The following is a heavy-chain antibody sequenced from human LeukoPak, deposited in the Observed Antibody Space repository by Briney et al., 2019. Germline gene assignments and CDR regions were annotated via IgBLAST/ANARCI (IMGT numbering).Heavy chain of an antibody. CDR3: AKLGYYYGSGSYYTRDY. J-gene: IGHJ4*02. Sequence: GGSLRLSYAASGFTFSSYAMSWVRQAPGKGLEWVSAISGSGGSTYYADSVKGRFTISRDNSKNTLYLQMNSLRAEDTAVYYCAKLGYYYGSGSYYTRDYWGQGTLVTVSS. CDR1: GFTFSSYA. CDR2: ISGSGGST. V-gene: IGHV3-23*01. D-gene: IGHD3-10*01.